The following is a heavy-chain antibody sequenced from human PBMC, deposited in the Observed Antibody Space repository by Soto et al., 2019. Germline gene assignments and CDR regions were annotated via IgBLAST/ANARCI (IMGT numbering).Heavy chain of an antibody. CDR1: GFTFSSYA. Sequence: GGSLRLSCAASGFTFSSYAMSWVRQAPGKGLEWVSAISGSGGSTYYADSVKGRFTISRDNSKNTLYLQMNSLRAEDTAVYYCAKGLYYYDSRGPLVFDYWGQGTMVTVSS. V-gene: IGHV3-23*01. J-gene: IGHJ4*02. CDR3: AKGLYYYDSRGPLVFDY. CDR2: ISGSGGST. D-gene: IGHD3-22*01.